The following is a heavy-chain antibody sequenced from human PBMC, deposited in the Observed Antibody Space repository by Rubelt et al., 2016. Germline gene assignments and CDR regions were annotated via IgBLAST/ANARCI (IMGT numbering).Heavy chain of an antibody. J-gene: IGHJ4*02. V-gene: IGHV3-7*01. CDR3: ARDQGAYY. CDR2: IKRDGSEK. CDR1: GFSFDGYA. Sequence: EVQLAESGGTVVRPGGSLRLSCAASGFSFDGYAMSWVRQGPGKGLERVANIKRDGSEKYYVDSVKGRFTISRDNAKNSLYLQMNSLRADDTAVYYCARDQGAYYWGQGTLVTVSS.